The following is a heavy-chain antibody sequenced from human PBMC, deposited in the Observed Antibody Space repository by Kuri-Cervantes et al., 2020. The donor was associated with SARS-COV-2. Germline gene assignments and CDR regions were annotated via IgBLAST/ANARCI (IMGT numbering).Heavy chain of an antibody. V-gene: IGHV3-30*18. CDR3: AKAPRPHWDGGNSGDY. CDR1: GFNFSRTD. CDR2: ISYDGKNK. J-gene: IGHJ4*02. Sequence: GESLSLTCAASGFNFSRTDMHWVRQAPGKGLEWVAFISYDGKNKKCKASGKGRFTISRDNSKNTLYLQMNSLSAEDTAVYYCAKAPRPHWDGGNSGDYWGQGTLVTVSS. D-gene: IGHD4-23*01.